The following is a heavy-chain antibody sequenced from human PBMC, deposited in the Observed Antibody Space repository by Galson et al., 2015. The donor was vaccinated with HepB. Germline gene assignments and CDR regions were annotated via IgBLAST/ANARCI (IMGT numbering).Heavy chain of an antibody. J-gene: IGHJ6*03. CDR2: IIPSFGKA. CDR3: AREDPSASGTDTKFYYYYMDV. Sequence: SVKVSCKASGGTFSSYDISWVRQAPGQGLEWMGGIIPSFGKANYAQRFQGRVTITADESTRTAYMELSSLRSEDTAVYYCAREDPSASGTDTKFYYYYMDVWGKGTTVTVSS. CDR1: GGTFSSYD. D-gene: IGHD3-10*01. V-gene: IGHV1-69*13.